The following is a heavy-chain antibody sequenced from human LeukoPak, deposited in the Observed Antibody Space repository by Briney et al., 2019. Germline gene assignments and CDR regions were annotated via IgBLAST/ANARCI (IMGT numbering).Heavy chain of an antibody. Sequence: ASVKVSCKASGYTFTSYDINWVRQATGQGLEWMGWMNPNSGNTGYAQKFQGRATMTRNTSISTAYMELSSLRSEDTAVYYCAREGVVVVAATSAYYYYMDVWGKGTTVTVSS. V-gene: IGHV1-8*01. CDR3: AREGVVVVAATSAYYYYMDV. CDR2: MNPNSGNT. CDR1: GYTFTSYD. J-gene: IGHJ6*03. D-gene: IGHD2-15*01.